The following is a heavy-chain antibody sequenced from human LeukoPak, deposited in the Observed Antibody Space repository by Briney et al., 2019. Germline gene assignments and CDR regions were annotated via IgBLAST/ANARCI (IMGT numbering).Heavy chain of an antibody. V-gene: IGHV3-53*04. CDR2: IYSGGST. D-gene: IGHD1-26*01. J-gene: IGHJ6*02. Sequence: PGGSLRLSCAASGFTVSSNYMSWVRQAPGKGLEWVSVIYSGGSTYYADSVKGRFTISRHNSKNTLYLQMNSLRAEDTAVYYCARRGLEGELLPYYYYGMDVWGQGTTVTVSS. CDR1: GFTVSSNY. CDR3: ARRGLEGELLPYYYYGMDV.